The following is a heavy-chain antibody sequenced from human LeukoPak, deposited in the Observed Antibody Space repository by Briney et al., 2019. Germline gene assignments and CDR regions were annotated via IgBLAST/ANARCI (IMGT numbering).Heavy chain of an antibody. D-gene: IGHD3-22*01. CDR3: ARGYDY. J-gene: IGHJ4*02. V-gene: IGHV4-39*01. CDR2: NTYSGNS. Sequence: PSETLSLTCTVSGGFISRSHYYWTRIPQPPGKGLKGIGMNTYSGNSYYTPSLWTTATIAVDTSTNQLSPNLNTVTAADTAVYYCARGYDYWGQGTLVAVSS. CDR1: GGFISRSHYY.